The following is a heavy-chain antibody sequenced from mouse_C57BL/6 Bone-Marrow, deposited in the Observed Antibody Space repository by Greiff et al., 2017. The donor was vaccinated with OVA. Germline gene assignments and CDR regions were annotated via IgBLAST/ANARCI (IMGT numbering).Heavy chain of an antibody. CDR2: IDPSDSYT. Sequence: QVQLQQPGAELVKPGASVKLSCTASGYTFTSYWMQWVKQRPGQGLEWIGEIDPSDSYTNYNQKFKGKATLTVDTSSSTAYMQLSSLTSEDSAVYYCYGFWLAYWGQGTRVTVSA. J-gene: IGHJ3*01. D-gene: IGHD1-2*01. CDR1: GYTFTSYW. V-gene: IGHV1-50*01. CDR3: YGFWLAY.